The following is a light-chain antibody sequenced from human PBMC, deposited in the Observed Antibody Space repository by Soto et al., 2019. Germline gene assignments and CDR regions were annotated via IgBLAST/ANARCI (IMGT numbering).Light chain of an antibody. V-gene: IGKV1-9*01. CDR3: QQLNFYPLT. Sequence: IQMTPSPSPLSGSVGDRVTIACRASQGISNFLAWYQQKAGTAPKLLLYAASTLQSGVPSRFSGSGSGIEFTLTIPSLQPEDFATYYCQQLNFYPLTFGGGTKVDIK. CDR2: AAS. J-gene: IGKJ4*01. CDR1: QGISNF.